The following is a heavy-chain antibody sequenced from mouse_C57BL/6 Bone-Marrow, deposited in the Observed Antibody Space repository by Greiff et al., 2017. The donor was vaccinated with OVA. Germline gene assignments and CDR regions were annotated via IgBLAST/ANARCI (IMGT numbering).Heavy chain of an antibody. CDR2: IYPRSGNT. J-gene: IGHJ1*03. Sequence: QVQLQQSGAELARPGASVKLSCKASGYTFTSYGISWVKQRTGQGLEWIGEIYPRSGNTYYNEKFKGKATLTADKSSSTAYMELRSLTSEDSAVYFCARLLLQPRRYFDVWGTGTTVTVSS. CDR3: ARLLLQPRRYFDV. V-gene: IGHV1-81*01. CDR1: GYTFTSYG. D-gene: IGHD2-10*01.